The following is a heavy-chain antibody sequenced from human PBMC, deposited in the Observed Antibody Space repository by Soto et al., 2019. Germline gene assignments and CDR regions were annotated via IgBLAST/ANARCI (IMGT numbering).Heavy chain of an antibody. CDR3: TTGPTYYYDSSGYPYYFDY. CDR1: GFTFSNAW. CDR2: IKSKTDGGTT. V-gene: IGHV3-15*01. J-gene: IGHJ4*02. Sequence: GSLRLSCAASGFTFSNAWMSWVRQAPGKGLEWVGRIKSKTDGGTTDYAAPVKGRFTISRDDSKNTLYLQMNSLKTEDTAVYYCTTGPTYYYDSSGYPYYFDYWGQGTLVTVSS. D-gene: IGHD3-22*01.